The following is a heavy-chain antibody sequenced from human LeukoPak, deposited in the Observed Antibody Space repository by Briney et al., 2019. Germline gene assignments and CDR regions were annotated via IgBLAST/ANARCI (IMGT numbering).Heavy chain of an antibody. Sequence: ASVKVSCKASGYTFSDNHMHWVRQAPGQGLKWMGRIDPNSGGTIYAQKFQGRVAMTRDTSISTAYMELNSLTSDDTSVYYCVRGWSRGDGDWGQGTLVTVSS. J-gene: IGHJ4*02. CDR1: GYTFSDNH. D-gene: IGHD2-21*01. CDR3: VRGWSRGDGD. CDR2: IDPNSGGT. V-gene: IGHV1-2*06.